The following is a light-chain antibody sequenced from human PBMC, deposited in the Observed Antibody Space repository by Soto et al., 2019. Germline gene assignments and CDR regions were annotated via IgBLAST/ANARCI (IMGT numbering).Light chain of an antibody. CDR2: GAS. J-gene: IGKJ2*01. CDR1: QSVSSTY. Sequence: EIVLTQSPGTLSLSPGERATLSCRASQSVSSTYIAWYLQNPGQAPRLLIYGASSRATGIPDRFSGSGSGTDFTLTISRLEPEDFAVYFCQQYGRSPPFTFGQGTKVEIK. V-gene: IGKV3-20*01. CDR3: QQYGRSPPFT.